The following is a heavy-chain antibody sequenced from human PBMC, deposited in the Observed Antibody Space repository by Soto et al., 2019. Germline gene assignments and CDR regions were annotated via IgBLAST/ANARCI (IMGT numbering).Heavy chain of an antibody. Sequence: GGSLILSCAASGFTFDDYAMHWVRQAPGKGLEWVSGISWNSGSIGYADSVKGRVTISRDNAKNSLYLQMNSLRAEDTALYYCAKGTLAYRRSSFVYFGQGT. CDR1: GFTFDDYA. CDR2: ISWNSGSI. D-gene: IGHD6-6*01. J-gene: IGHJ4*02. V-gene: IGHV3-9*01. CDR3: AKGTLAYRRSSFVY.